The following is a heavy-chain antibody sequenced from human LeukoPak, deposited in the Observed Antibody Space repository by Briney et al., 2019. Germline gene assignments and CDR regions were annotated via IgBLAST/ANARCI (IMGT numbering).Heavy chain of an antibody. CDR1: GYSISGGYY. CDR2: IYHSGST. D-gene: IGHD3-3*01. J-gene: IGHJ3*02. Sequence: SETLSLTCAVSGYSISGGYYWGWIRQPPGKGLEWIGSIYHSGSTYYNPSLKSRVTISVDTSKNQFSLKLSSVTAADTAVYYCARGVRFLEWLLLDDAFDIWGQGTMLTVSS. CDR3: ARGVRFLEWLLLDDAFDI. V-gene: IGHV4-38-2*01.